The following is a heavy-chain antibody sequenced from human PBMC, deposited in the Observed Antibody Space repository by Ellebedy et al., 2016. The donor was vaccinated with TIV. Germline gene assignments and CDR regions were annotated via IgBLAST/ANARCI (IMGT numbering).Heavy chain of an antibody. CDR3: AREVWYPAS. CDR2: TIGSSDSR. D-gene: IGHD6-13*01. CDR1: GFTFSNYA. Sequence: GESLKISCAASGFTFSNYAMNWVRQAPGKGPEWISVTIGSSDSRDYAYSVKGRFTISRDNSQNTLYLQMNGLRAEDTAGYYCAREVWYPASWGQGTLVTVSS. J-gene: IGHJ4*02. V-gene: IGHV3-23*01.